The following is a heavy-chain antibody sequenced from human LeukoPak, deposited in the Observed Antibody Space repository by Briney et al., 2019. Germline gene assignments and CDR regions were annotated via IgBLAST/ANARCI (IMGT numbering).Heavy chain of an antibody. J-gene: IGHJ4*01. Sequence: GGSLRLSCAASGFTFSNSAMSWVRQAPGKGLEWVSTPSGSGITTYYADSVRGRFTISRDNSKNTLYLQMNSLRAEDTAVYYCAKGIYSSGWSYFDYWGHGTLVTVSS. CDR1: GFTFSNSA. CDR3: AKGIYSSGWSYFDY. D-gene: IGHD6-19*01. V-gene: IGHV3-23*01. CDR2: PSGSGITT.